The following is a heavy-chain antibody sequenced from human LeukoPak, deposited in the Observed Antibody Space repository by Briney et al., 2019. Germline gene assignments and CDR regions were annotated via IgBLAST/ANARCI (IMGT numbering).Heavy chain of an antibody. CDR1: GFNFWNTG. D-gene: IGHD5-24*01. CDR3: AKDVFRWAFDI. V-gene: IGHV3-23*01. J-gene: IGHJ3*02. Sequence: PGGSLGLSCAVAGFNFWNTGMSWVRQAPGKGLEWVSAIGGGGSDTKYTDSVKGRFTILRDISKNTLYLQMNSLKAEDTAVYFCAKDVFRWAFDIWGQGTMVTVSA. CDR2: IGGGGSDT.